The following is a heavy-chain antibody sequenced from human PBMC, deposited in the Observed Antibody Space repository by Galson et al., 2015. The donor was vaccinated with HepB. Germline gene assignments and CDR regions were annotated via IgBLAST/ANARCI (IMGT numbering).Heavy chain of an antibody. CDR2: INAGNGNT. CDR3: ARDAASYDYVWGTYRSTLDL. J-gene: IGHJ5*02. V-gene: IGHV1-3*01. Sequence: SVKVSCKASGYTFISYAMHWVRQAPGQRFEWMGWINAGNGNTKYSQKFQGRVTITSDTSASTAYMELSSLRSEETAVYYCARDAASYDYVWGTYRSTLDLWGQGTLVSVSS. CDR1: GYTFISYA. D-gene: IGHD3-16*02.